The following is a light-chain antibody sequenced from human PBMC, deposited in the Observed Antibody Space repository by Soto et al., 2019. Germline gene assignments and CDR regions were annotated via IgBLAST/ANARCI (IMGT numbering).Light chain of an antibody. J-gene: IGKJ5*01. Sequence: AIRMTQSPSSLSASTGDRVTITCRASQGISSYLAWYQQKPGKAPKLLIYAASTLQSGVPSRFSGSGSGTDFTLTISCLQSEDFATYYCQQYYSYPITFGRLTRLGIK. CDR3: QQYYSYPIT. CDR2: AAS. V-gene: IGKV1-8*01. CDR1: QGISSY.